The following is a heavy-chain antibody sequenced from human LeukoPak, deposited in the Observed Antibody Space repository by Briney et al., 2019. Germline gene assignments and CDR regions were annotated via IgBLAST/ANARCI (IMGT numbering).Heavy chain of an antibody. CDR1: GFTFSVYD. Sequence: GGSLRLSCAASGFTFSVYDMYWIRQSPGKGLECVSVISRGGISYYADSVKGRFTISRDNSKNTLYLQMNSLRAEDTAVYYCSKKGQADDDGKPDWGQGTLVTVSS. CDR2: ISRGGIS. V-gene: IGHV3-23*01. D-gene: IGHD1-1*01. J-gene: IGHJ4*02. CDR3: SKKGQADDDGKPD.